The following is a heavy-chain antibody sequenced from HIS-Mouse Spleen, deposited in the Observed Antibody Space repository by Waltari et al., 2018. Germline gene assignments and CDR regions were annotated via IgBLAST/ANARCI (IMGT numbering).Heavy chain of an antibody. J-gene: IGHJ2*01. Sequence: QLQLQESGPGLVKPSETLSLTCTVSGGSISSSSYYWGWIRQPPGKGLEWIGRSYYSGGSYYTQSLKSRVTISVDTSKNQFSLKLSSVTAADTAVYYCAREIPYSSSWYDWYFDLWGRGTLVTVSS. V-gene: IGHV4-39*07. CDR1: GGSISSSSYY. D-gene: IGHD6-13*01. CDR3: AREIPYSSSWYDWYFDL. CDR2: SYYSGGS.